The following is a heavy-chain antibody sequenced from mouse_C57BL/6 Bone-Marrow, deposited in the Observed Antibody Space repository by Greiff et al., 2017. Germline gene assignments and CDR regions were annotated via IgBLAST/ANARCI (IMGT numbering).Heavy chain of an antibody. J-gene: IGHJ2*01. Sequence: EVKLQESGAELVRPGASVKLSCTASGFNFKDDYMHWVKQRPEQGLEWIGWIDPENGDTEYASKFQGKATITADTSSNTAYLQLSSLTSEDTAVYYCTMVPFDYWGQGTTLTVSS. CDR2: IDPENGDT. CDR1: GFNFKDDY. CDR3: TMVPFDY. D-gene: IGHD2-2*01. V-gene: IGHV14-4*01.